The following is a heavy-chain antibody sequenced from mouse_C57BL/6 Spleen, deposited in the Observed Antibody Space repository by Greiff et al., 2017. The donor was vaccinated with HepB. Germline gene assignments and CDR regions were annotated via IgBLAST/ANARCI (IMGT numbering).Heavy chain of an antibody. J-gene: IGHJ2*01. D-gene: IGHD4-1*01. CDR2: ISYDGSN. V-gene: IGHV3-6*01. Sequence: EVKLLESGPGLVKPSQSLSLTCSVTGYSITSGYYWNWIRQFPGNKLEWMGYISYDGSNNYNPSLKNRISITRDTSKNQFFLKLNSVTTEDTATYYCARGGALGFDYWGQGTTLTVSS. CDR1: GYSITSGYY. CDR3: ARGGALGFDY.